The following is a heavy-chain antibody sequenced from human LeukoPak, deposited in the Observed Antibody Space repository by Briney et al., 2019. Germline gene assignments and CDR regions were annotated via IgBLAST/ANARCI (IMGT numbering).Heavy chain of an antibody. Sequence: GASVKVSCKASGGTLSSYAISWVRQAPGQGLEWMGGIIPIFGTANYAQKFQGRVTITADESTSTAYMELSSLRSEDTAVYYCAREGYCSSTSCQTDYWGQGTLVTVSS. CDR2: IIPIFGTA. CDR3: AREGYCSSTSCQTDY. CDR1: GGTLSSYA. V-gene: IGHV1-69*13. D-gene: IGHD2-2*01. J-gene: IGHJ4*02.